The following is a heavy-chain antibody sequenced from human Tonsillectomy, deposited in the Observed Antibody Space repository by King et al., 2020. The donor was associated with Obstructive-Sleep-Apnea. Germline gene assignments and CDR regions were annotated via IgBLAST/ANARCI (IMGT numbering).Heavy chain of an antibody. CDR1: GGSISSSRYY. CDR3: ARDYYAMDV. CDR2: IYYSGST. Sequence: QLQESGPGLVKPSETLSLTCTVSGGSISSSRYYWGWIRQPPGKGVEWIGNIYYSGSTYYNPSLKSRVTISVDTYKNQVSLELGSVTAADTAVYYCARDYYAMDVWGQGTTVTVSS. V-gene: IGHV4-39*07. J-gene: IGHJ6*02.